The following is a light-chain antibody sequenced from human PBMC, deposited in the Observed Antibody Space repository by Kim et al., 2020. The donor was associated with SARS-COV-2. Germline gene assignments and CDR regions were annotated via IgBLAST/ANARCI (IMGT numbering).Light chain of an antibody. CDR3: NSRDSSGNQW. V-gene: IGLV3-19*01. CDR2: GKN. J-gene: IGLJ7*02. Sequence: SSELTQDPAVSVALGQTVRITCQGDSLRRYYASWYQQKPGQAPVLVIYGKNNRTSGIPDRFSGSSSANTASLTITGAQAEDEADYYCNSRDSSGNQWFGGGTQLTAL. CDR1: SLRRYY.